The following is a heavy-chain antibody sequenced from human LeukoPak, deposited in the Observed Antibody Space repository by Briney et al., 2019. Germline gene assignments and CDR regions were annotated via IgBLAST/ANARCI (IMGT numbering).Heavy chain of an antibody. Sequence: GGSLRLSCAASGFTFSSYAMSWVRQAPGKGLGWVSAISGSGGSTYYADSVKGRFTISRDNSKNTLYLQMNSLRAEDTAVYYCAKDRGYMIVVVLYDYWGQGTLVTVSS. D-gene: IGHD3-22*01. CDR3: AKDRGYMIVVVLYDY. CDR2: ISGSGGST. J-gene: IGHJ4*02. V-gene: IGHV3-23*01. CDR1: GFTFSSYA.